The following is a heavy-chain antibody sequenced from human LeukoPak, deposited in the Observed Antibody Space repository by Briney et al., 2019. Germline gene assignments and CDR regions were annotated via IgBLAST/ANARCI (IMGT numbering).Heavy chain of an antibody. Sequence: QPAGSLSPTCAASGFTFSNYCWSWLRQAPGKGLEWVAHIKQDGSEKYYVASVKGRFIISRDNANNSLCLQMNSLRGEDTAVYCGARYASISGARWLDPWGQGTLVTVSS. V-gene: IGHV3-7*01. CDR3: ARYASISGARWLDP. D-gene: IGHD2-15*01. CDR1: GFTFSNYC. J-gene: IGHJ5*02. CDR2: IKQDGSEK.